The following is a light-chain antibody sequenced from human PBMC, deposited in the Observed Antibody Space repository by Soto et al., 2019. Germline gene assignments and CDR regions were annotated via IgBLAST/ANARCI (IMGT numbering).Light chain of an antibody. Sequence: ALTQPPSASGSPGQSVTISCTGTSSDVGGYNYVSWYQQYPGRAPKLMIYEITKRPSGVPDRFSGSKSGNTASLTVSGLQAEDEADYYCSSYAASNNFYFVFGGGTKLTVL. J-gene: IGLJ3*02. CDR3: SSYAASNNFYFV. CDR1: SSDVGGYNY. V-gene: IGLV2-8*01. CDR2: EIT.